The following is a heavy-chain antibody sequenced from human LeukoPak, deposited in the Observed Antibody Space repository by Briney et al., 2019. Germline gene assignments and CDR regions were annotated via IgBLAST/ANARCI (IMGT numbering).Heavy chain of an antibody. J-gene: IGHJ4*02. V-gene: IGHV3-30*03. CDR3: VRSPSNSWHTFEY. Sequence: PGTSLRLSCAAPGFSFSGYSLHWVRQAPGKVLEWVAIISYDGSQKHYAESVKGRFAISRDNPKNTVYLQVNSLTEDDTAVYYCVRSPSNSWHTFEYWGQGILVTVSS. D-gene: IGHD2-2*01. CDR1: GFSFSGYS. CDR2: ISYDGSQK.